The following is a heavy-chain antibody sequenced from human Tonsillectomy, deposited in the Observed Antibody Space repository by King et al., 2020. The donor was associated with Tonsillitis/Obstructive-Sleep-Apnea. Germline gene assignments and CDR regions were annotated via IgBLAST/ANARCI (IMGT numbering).Heavy chain of an antibody. CDR2: INHSGST. V-gene: IGHV4-34*01. CDR1: GGSFSGYY. J-gene: IGHJ4*02. D-gene: IGHD2-2*01. Sequence: VQLQQWGAGLLQPSETLSLTCAVYGGSFSGYYWSWIRQPPGKGLEWIGEINHSGSTNYNPSLKSRVTISLDTSKNQFSLKLSSVTAADTAVYYCARAVEYPLLPYFDFWGQGTLVTVSS. CDR3: ARAVEYPLLPYFDF.